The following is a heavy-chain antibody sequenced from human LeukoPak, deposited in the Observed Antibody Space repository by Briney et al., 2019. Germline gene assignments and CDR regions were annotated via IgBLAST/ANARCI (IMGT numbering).Heavy chain of an antibody. CDR1: GGSISSSNW. CDR3: ARWEVRLNDFEM. D-gene: IGHD3-10*01. V-gene: IGHV4-4*02. CDR2: IYHSGST. J-gene: IGHJ3*02. Sequence: PSETLSLTCAVSGGSISSSNWWSWVRPPPGKGREWIGEIYHSGSTNYKPSLKSRVTTSVDTSKNQFSLSLSSVTAADTAVYYCARWEVRLNDFEMWGQGTMLTVSS.